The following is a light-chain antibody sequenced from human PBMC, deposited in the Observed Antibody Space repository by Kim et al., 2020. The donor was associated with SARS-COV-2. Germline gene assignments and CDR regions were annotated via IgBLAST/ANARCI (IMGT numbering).Light chain of an antibody. Sequence: ASVGDRVTISCRASQGISSFLAWYQQKPGKAPKLLIYAASTLQSGVPSRFSGSGSGTEFTLTISSLQPEDFATYYCQKLSSYPLTFGGGTKVDIK. CDR1: QGISSF. J-gene: IGKJ4*01. CDR3: QKLSSYPLT. V-gene: IGKV1-9*01. CDR2: AAS.